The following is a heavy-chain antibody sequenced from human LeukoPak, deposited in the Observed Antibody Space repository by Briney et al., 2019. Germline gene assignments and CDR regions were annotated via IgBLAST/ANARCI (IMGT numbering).Heavy chain of an antibody. CDR1: GTSISNYY. J-gene: IGHJ3*02. CDR2: IYYSGNT. Sequence: PSETLSLTCTVSGTSISNYYWDWIRQSPGKGLEWIGYIYYSGNTNYNPSLKSRVTISVDTSKNQVFLKLSSVTAADTAVYYCARDLRGYYGSGSYPSDAFDIWGQGTMVTVSS. D-gene: IGHD3-10*01. CDR3: ARDLRGYYGSGSYPSDAFDI. V-gene: IGHV4-59*01.